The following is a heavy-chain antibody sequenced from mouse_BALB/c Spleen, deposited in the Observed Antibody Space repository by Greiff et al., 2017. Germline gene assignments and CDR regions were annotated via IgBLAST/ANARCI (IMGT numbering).Heavy chain of an antibody. CDR2: IRLKSNNYAT. J-gene: IGHJ2*01. CDR1: GFTFSNYW. D-gene: IGHD3-3*01. Sequence: EVKLQESGGGLVQPGGSMKLSCVASGFTFSNYWMNWVRQSPEKGLEWVAEIRLKSNNYATHYAESVKGRFTISRDDSKSSVYLQMNNLRAEDTGIYYCTREGRDYFDYWGQGTTLTVSS. V-gene: IGHV6-6*02. CDR3: TREGRDYFDY.